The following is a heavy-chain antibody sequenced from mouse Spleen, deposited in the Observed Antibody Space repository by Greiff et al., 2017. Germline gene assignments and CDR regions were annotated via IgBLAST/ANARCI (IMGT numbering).Heavy chain of an antibody. Sequence: EVQVVESGGGLVKPGGSLKLSCAASGFTFSSYAMSWVRQTPEKRLEWVASISSGGSTYYPDSVKGRFTISRDNARNILYLQMSSLRSEDTAMYYCARGRTMITTGAMDCWGQGTSVTVSS. D-gene: IGHD2-4*01. CDR2: ISSGGST. CDR1: GFTFSSYA. J-gene: IGHJ4*01. V-gene: IGHV5-6-5*01. CDR3: ARGRTMITTGAMDC.